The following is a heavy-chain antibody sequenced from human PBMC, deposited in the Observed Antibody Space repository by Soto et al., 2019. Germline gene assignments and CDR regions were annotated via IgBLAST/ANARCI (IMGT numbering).Heavy chain of an antibody. D-gene: IGHD3-22*01. CDR2: IDWDDDK. J-gene: IGHJ5*02. CDR1: GFSLSTSGMR. Sequence: GSGPTLVNPTQTLTLTCTFSGFSLSTSGMRVSWIRQPPGKALEWLARIDWDDDKFYSTSLKTRLTISKDTSKSQVVLTMTNMDPVDTATYYCARSSYYYDFDPWGQGTLVTVSS. CDR3: ARSSYYYDFDP. V-gene: IGHV2-70*04.